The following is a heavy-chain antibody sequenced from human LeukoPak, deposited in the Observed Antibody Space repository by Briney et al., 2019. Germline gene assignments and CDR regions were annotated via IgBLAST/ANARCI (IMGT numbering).Heavy chain of an antibody. CDR3: AHYYGSGSHYRTNFYGLDV. D-gene: IGHD3-10*01. V-gene: IGHV1-8*01. Sequence: ASVKVSCKASGYTFTTFDINWLRQAAGQGLEWMGWMNLNSGRTGFAQKFQGRVTLTRNIPTRTAYMDLNSLRSEDTAVYYCAHYYGSGSHYRTNFYGLDVWGQGTTVTVSS. J-gene: IGHJ6*02. CDR2: MNLNSGRT. CDR1: GYTFTTFD.